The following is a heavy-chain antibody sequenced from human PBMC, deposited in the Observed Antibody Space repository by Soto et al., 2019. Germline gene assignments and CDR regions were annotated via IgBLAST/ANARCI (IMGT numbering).Heavy chain of an antibody. CDR2: INSDGSST. D-gene: IGHD3-10*01. CDR3: ASDRPMVRGVIILDYYYGMDV. V-gene: IGHV3-74*01. CDR1: GFTFSSYW. Sequence: GGSLRLSCAASGFTFSSYWMHWVRQAPGKGLVWVSRINSDGSSTSYADSVKGRFTISRDNAKNTLYLQMNSLRAEDTAVYYCASDRPMVRGVIILDYYYGMDVWGQGTTVTVSS. J-gene: IGHJ6*02.